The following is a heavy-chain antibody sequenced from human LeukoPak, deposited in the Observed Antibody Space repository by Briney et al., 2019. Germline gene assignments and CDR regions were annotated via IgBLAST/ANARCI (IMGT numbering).Heavy chain of an antibody. CDR3: ARLYSSTEVIDS. CDR2: INPNSGGT. V-gene: IGHV1-2*02. D-gene: IGHD6-13*01. J-gene: IGHJ4*02. Sequence: ASVKVSCKTSGYTFTGYYMHWVRRAPGQGLEWMGWINPNSGGTNYAPKFQGRVTMTRDTSISTDYMELSSLRSDDTAVYYCARLYSSTEVIDSWGQGTLVTVSS. CDR1: GYTFTGYY.